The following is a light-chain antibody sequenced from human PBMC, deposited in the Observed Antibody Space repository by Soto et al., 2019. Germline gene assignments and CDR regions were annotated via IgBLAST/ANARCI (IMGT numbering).Light chain of an antibody. CDR1: QSVRSN. J-gene: IGKJ1*01. CDR3: QQYNNWPRT. Sequence: EIGLKQSPGTVSLRKRERTTVACRASQSVRSNLAWYQQKPGQAPRLLIYGASTRATGIPARFSGSGSGTEFTLTISSLQSEDFAVYYCQQYNNWPRTFGQGTKVDI. CDR2: GAS. V-gene: IGKV3-15*01.